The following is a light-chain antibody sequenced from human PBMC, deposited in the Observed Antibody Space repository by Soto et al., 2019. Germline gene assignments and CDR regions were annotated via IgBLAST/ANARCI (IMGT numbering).Light chain of an antibody. Sequence: QPVLTQPPSASGSPGQSVTISCSGTSSDVGAYKYVSWYQHHPGKAPKVMIYEVTKRPSGVPDRFSGSKSGNTASLTVSGLQADDEADYYCSSYAGRNNLVFGGGTKLTVL. CDR2: EVT. J-gene: IGLJ2*01. CDR3: SSYAGRNNLV. CDR1: SSDVGAYKY. V-gene: IGLV2-8*01.